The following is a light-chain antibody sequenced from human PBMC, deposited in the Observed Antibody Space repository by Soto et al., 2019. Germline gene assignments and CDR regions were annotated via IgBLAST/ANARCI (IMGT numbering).Light chain of an antibody. J-gene: IGLJ1*01. CDR2: DVN. CDR1: GSDIGAYNF. Sequence: QSALTQPASVSGSPGQSITISCTGTGSDIGAYNFVSWYQQHPGKAPKLMLYDVNIRPSGVSNRFSGSKSGNTASLTISGLQAEDEADYYCGSYTSSSYVFGTGTKVTVL. CDR3: GSYTSSSYV. V-gene: IGLV2-14*03.